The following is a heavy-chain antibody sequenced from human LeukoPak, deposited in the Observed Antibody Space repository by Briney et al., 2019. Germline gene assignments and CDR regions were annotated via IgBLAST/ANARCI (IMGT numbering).Heavy chain of an antibody. CDR2: IDSDGSST. V-gene: IGHV3-74*01. J-gene: IGHJ4*02. Sequence: PGGSLRLSCAASGFTFTGYWMTWVRQAPGKGLVWVSRIDSDGSSTSYADSVKGRFTISRDNAKNTLYLQMNSLRAEDTAVYYCARDKSGGSVTTSFDYWGQGTLVTVSS. D-gene: IGHD4-17*01. CDR1: GFTFTGYW. CDR3: ARDKSGGSVTTSFDY.